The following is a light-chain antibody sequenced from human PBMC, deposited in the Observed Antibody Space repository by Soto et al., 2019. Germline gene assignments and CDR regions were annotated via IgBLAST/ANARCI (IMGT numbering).Light chain of an antibody. V-gene: IGKV1-17*01. CDR2: AAS. CDR3: LQNHNYPYT. J-gene: IGKJ2*01. CDR1: QGIGGH. Sequence: DIQMTQSPSSLSASVGDRVTITCRTSQGIGGHLSWYQQKPGKAPKRLIYAASSFQSGVPSRFSGSGSGTEFTLTISSLHPEDFATYYCLQNHNYPYTFGQGTKLEIK.